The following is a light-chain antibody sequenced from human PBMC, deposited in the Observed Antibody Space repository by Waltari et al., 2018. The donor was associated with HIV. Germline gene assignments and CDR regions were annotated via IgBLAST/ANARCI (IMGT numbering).Light chain of an antibody. CDR2: DDS. V-gene: IGLV3-21*02. CDR3: QVWDSSSDHVV. CDR1: NIGRKR. J-gene: IGLJ2*01. Sequence: SYVLTPPPSVSVAPGQTARITCGGDNIGRKRVHWYQQKPGQAPVLVGYDDSDRPSGIPERFSGSNSGNTATLTISRVEAGDEADYYCQVWDSSSDHVVFGGGTKLTVL.